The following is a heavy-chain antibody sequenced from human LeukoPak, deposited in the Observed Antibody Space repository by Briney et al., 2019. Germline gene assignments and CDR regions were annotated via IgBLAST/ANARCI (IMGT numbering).Heavy chain of an antibody. V-gene: IGHV3-73*01. CDR3: TFTEKGGYYYYYYMDV. Sequence: PGGSLRLSCAASGFTFSGSAMHWVRQASGKGLEWVGRIRSKANSYATAYAASVKGRFTISRDDSKNTAYLQMNSLKTEDTAVYYCTFTEKGGYYYYYYMDVWGKGTTVTVSS. J-gene: IGHJ6*03. D-gene: IGHD3-16*01. CDR2: IRSKANSYAT. CDR1: GFTFSGSA.